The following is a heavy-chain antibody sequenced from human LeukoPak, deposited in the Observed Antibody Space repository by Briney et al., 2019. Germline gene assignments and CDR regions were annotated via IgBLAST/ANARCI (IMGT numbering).Heavy chain of an antibody. CDR3: ANTGYSSSWSFDY. Sequence: GGSLRLSCAASGFTFSSYGMHWVRQAPGKGLEWVAFIRYDGSNKYYADSVKGRFTISRDNSKNTLYLQMNSLRAEDTAVYYCANTGYSSSWSFDYWGQGTLVTVSS. D-gene: IGHD6-13*01. CDR1: GFTFSSYG. V-gene: IGHV3-30*02. CDR2: IRYDGSNK. J-gene: IGHJ4*02.